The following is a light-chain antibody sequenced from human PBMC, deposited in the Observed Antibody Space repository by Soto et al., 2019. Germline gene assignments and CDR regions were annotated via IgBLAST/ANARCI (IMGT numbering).Light chain of an antibody. CDR1: QSVSSC. CDR2: DAS. V-gene: IGKV3-11*01. Sequence: TQSPSTLSLSPGERATLSCRASQSVSSCLAWYQQKPGQAPRLLIYDASNRATGIPARFSGSGSGTDFTLTISSLEPEDFAVYYCQQRSNWPLTFGGGTKVEIK. CDR3: QQRSNWPLT. J-gene: IGKJ4*01.